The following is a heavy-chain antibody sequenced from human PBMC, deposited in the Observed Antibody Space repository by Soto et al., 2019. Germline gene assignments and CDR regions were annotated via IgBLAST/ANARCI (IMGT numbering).Heavy chain of an antibody. J-gene: IGHJ4*02. D-gene: IGHD6-13*01. V-gene: IGHV1-2*02. CDR1: GYTFTGYY. Sequence: ASVKVSCKASGYTFTGYYMHWARQAPGQGLEWMGWINPNSGGTNYAQKFQGRVTMTRDTSISTAYMELSRLRSDDTAVYYCAREHGSSWYYYFDYWGQGTLVTVSS. CDR3: AREHGSSWYYYFDY. CDR2: INPNSGGT.